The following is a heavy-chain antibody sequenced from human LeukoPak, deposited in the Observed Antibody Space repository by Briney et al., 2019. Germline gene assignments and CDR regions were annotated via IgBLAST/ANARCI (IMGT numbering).Heavy chain of an antibody. V-gene: IGHV3-7*01. CDR3: ARDWIGRGQTPYYFDY. CDR2: IKQDGSEK. J-gene: IGHJ4*02. CDR1: GFTFSNYW. D-gene: IGHD2-2*03. Sequence: GGSLRLSCAASGFTFSNYWMSWVRQAPGKGLEWVANIKQDGSEKYYVDSVKGRFTISRDNAKNSLYLQMSSLRAEDTAVYYRARDWIGRGQTPYYFDYWGQGTLVTVSS.